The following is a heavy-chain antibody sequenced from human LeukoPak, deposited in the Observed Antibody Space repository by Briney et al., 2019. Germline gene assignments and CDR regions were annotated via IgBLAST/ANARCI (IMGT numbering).Heavy chain of an antibody. CDR2: ISSSSTI. J-gene: IGHJ4*02. V-gene: IGHV3-48*01. CDR3: ARGIQHSSSWPIDY. CDR1: GFTFSSYS. Sequence: GGSLRLSCAASGFTFSSYSMNWVRQAPGKGLEWVSYISSSSTIYYADSVKGRFTISRDNAKNSLYLQMNSLRAEDTAVYYCARGIQHSSSWPIDYWGQGTLVTVSS. D-gene: IGHD6-13*01.